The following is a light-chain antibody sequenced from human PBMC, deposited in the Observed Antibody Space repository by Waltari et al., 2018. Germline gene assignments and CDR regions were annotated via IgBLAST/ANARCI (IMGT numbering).Light chain of an antibody. CDR3: QQSYRIPPT. J-gene: IGKJ4*01. CDR1: QSISNF. Sequence: DIQMTQSPSALSASVGDRVTITCRASQSISNFLIWYQQKPGKAPKLLIYGASTLQTGVPSRFSGSGSGTDFTLTINSVQPEDFAAYYCQQSYRIPPTFGGGTKVEI. CDR2: GAS. V-gene: IGKV1-39*01.